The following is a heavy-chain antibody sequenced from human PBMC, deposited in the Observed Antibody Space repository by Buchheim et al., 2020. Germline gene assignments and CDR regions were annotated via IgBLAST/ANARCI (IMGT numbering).Heavy chain of an antibody. J-gene: IGHJ5*02. Sequence: QVQLVQSGAEVKKPGASVKVSCKASGYTFTSYDINWVRQATGQGLEWMGWMNPNSGNTGYAQKFQGRVNMTRNTSISTAYMELSSLRSEHTPVYYCARDFWVYETTENWFDPWGEGTL. V-gene: IGHV1-8*01. D-gene: IGHD2-8*01. CDR3: ARDFWVYETTENWFDP. CDR1: GYTFTSYD. CDR2: MNPNSGNT.